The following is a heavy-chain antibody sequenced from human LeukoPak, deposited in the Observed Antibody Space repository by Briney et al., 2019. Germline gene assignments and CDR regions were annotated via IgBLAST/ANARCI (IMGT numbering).Heavy chain of an antibody. CDR1: GGSFSGYY. Sequence: SETLSLTCAVYGGSFSGYYWSWIRQPPGKGLEWIVEINHSGSTNYNPSLKSRVTISVDTSKNQFSLKLSSVTAADTAVYYCARGRDLYCSSTSCYLFDYWGQGTLVTVSS. J-gene: IGHJ4*02. CDR2: INHSGST. V-gene: IGHV4-34*01. CDR3: ARGRDLYCSSTSCYLFDY. D-gene: IGHD2-2*01.